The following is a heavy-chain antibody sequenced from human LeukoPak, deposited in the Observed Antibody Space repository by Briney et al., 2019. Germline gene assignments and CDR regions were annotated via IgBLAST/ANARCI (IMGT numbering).Heavy chain of an antibody. V-gene: IGHV3-30*04. CDR2: ISYDGSNK. J-gene: IGHJ4*02. CDR1: GFTFSSYA. Sequence: GRSLRLSCAASGFTFSSYAMHWVRQAPGKGLEWVAVISYDGSNKYYADSVKGRFTISRDNSKNTLYLQMNSLRAEDTAVYYCARDHYYDSSGYYDYFDYWGQGTLVTVYS. D-gene: IGHD3-22*01. CDR3: ARDHYYDSSGYYDYFDY.